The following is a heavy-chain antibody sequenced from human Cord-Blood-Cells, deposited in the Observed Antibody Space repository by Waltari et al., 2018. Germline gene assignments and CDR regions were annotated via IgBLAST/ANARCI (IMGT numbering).Heavy chain of an antibody. D-gene: IGHD6-13*01. Sequence: EVQLVESGGGLVQPGRSLRLSCTASGFTFGDYAMSWVRQAPGKGLECVGFIRSKSYGGTTEYAASVKVRFTISRDDSKSIAYLQMNSLKTEDTAVYYCTRDIAAAVSYFDYWGQGTLVTVSS. V-gene: IGHV3-49*04. CDR1: GFTFGDYA. CDR3: TRDIAAAVSYFDY. J-gene: IGHJ4*02. CDR2: IRSKSYGGTT.